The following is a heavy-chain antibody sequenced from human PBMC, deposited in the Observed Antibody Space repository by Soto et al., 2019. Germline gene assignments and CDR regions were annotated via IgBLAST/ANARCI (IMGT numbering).Heavy chain of an antibody. Sequence: PGGSLRLSCAASGFTFISYAIICFRHSPFKWREWVSAISGSGGSTYYADSVKGRFTISRDNSKNTLYLQMNSLRAEDTAVYYCAKPEIFGVVIPLPPGLAPDYWGQGTLVTVSS. J-gene: IGHJ4*02. CDR2: ISGSGGST. V-gene: IGHV3-23*01. CDR3: AKPEIFGVVIPLPPGLAPDY. CDR1: GFTFISYA. D-gene: IGHD3-3*01.